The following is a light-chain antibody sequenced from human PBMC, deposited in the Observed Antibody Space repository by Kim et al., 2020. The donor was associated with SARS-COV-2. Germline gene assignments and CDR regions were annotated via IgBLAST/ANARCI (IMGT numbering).Light chain of an antibody. CDR3: SSYTTSSTRI. CDR1: NIGSKS. CDR2: YDS. Sequence: SYELTQPPSVSVAPGKTARITCGGNNIGSKSVHWYQQKPGQAPVLVIYYDSDRPSGIPERFSGSKSGDTASLTISGLQTEDEADYYCSSYTTSSTRIFGSGTKVTVL. V-gene: IGLV3-21*01. J-gene: IGLJ1*01.